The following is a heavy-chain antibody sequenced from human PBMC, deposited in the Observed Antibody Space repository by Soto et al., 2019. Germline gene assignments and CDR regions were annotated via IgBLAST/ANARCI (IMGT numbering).Heavy chain of an antibody. CDR2: IIPFLGIA. D-gene: IGHD2-21*01. J-gene: IGHJ4*02. CDR1: GGTFSSYT. V-gene: IGHV1-69*08. Sequence: QVQLVQSGAEVKKPGSSVKVSCKASGGTFSSYTISWVRQAPGQGLEWMGRIIPFLGIANYAQKFKGRVTITADKSTTTAYMELSSLRSEDTAVYYCARDHAPSAYSDYWGQGTLVTVSS. CDR3: ARDHAPSAYSDY.